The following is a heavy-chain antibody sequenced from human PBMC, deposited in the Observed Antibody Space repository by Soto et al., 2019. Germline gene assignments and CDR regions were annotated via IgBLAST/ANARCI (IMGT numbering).Heavy chain of an antibody. D-gene: IGHD6-19*01. V-gene: IGHV3-74*01. CDR1: GFTFSSYW. J-gene: IGHJ4*02. Sequence: EVQLVESGGGLVQPGGSLRLSCAASGFTFSSYWMHWVLQAPGKGLVWVSRINSDGSRISYADSVKGRFTISRDNAKNTLYLQMNSLRAEDTAVYYCAVAVAGPTAIGYWGQGTLVTVSS. CDR3: AVAVAGPTAIGY. CDR2: INSDGSRI.